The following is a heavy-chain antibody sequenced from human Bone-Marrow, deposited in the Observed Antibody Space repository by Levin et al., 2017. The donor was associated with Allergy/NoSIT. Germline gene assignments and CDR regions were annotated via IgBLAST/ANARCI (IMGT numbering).Heavy chain of an antibody. Sequence: GESLKISCKASGYIFNSYYMHWVRQAPGQGLEWVGIINPDGDYTTYAQQFQGRVTMTRDTSTSTVYMELSSLRAEGTAVYYCARESSYDTLTGYYGRDFDYWGQGTLVTVSS. V-gene: IGHV1-46*02. J-gene: IGHJ4*02. D-gene: IGHD3-9*01. CDR2: INPDGDYT. CDR1: GYIFNSYY. CDR3: ARESSYDTLTGYYGRDFDY.